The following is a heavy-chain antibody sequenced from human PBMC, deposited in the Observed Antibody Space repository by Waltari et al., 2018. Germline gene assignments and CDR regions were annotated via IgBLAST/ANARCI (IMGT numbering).Heavy chain of an antibody. CDR1: GGSFSGYY. V-gene: IGHV4-34*01. Sequence: QVQLQQWGAGLLKPSETLSLTSAVYGGSFSGYYWSWIRQPPGKGLEWIGEINHSGSTNYNPSLKSRVTISVDTSKNQFSLKLSSVTAADTAVYYCARGTIVGVVYATRPQHFDPWGQGTLVTVSS. D-gene: IGHD2-8*02. CDR2: INHSGST. CDR3: ARGTIVGVVYATRPQHFDP. J-gene: IGHJ5*02.